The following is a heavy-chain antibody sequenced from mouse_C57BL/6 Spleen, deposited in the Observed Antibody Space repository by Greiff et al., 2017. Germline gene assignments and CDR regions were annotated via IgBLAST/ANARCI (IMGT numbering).Heavy chain of an antibody. J-gene: IGHJ4*01. V-gene: IGHV5-2*01. D-gene: IGHD1-1*01. Sequence: DVHLVESGGGLVQPGESLKLSCESNEYEFPSHDMSWVRKTPEKRLELVAAINSDGGSTYYPDTMERRFIISRDNTKKTLYLQMSSLRSEDTALYYCARLGTVVGAMDYWGQGTSVTVSS. CDR1: EYEFPSHD. CDR3: ARLGTVVGAMDY. CDR2: INSDGGST.